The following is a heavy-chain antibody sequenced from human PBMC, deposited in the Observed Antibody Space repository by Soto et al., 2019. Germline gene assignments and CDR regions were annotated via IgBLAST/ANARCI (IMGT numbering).Heavy chain of an antibody. J-gene: IGHJ5*02. Sequence: QVQLVQSGAEVKKPGASVKVSCKAPRYIFTAYFMHWVREAPGQGLEWMGWINPNNGATHYGLSFQGRVTMTRDTSISTAHMELSSLRSDDTAVYYCASHDPGARFDPWGQGTLVIVSS. V-gene: IGHV1-2*02. D-gene: IGHD1-1*01. CDR3: ASHDPGARFDP. CDR1: RYIFTAYF. CDR2: INPNNGAT.